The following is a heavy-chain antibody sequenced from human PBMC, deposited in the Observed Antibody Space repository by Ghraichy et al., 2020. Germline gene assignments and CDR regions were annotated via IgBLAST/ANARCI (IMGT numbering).Heavy chain of an antibody. Sequence: GGSLRLSCAASGFTFSSYAMSWVRQAPGKGLEWVSAISGSGGSTYYADSVKGRFTISRDNSKNTLYLQMNSLRAEDTAVYYCAKAPPSIVVPRDDAFDIWGQGTMVTVSS. CDR1: GFTFSSYA. CDR2: ISGSGGST. CDR3: AKAPPSIVVPRDDAFDI. D-gene: IGHD1-26*01. V-gene: IGHV3-23*01. J-gene: IGHJ3*02.